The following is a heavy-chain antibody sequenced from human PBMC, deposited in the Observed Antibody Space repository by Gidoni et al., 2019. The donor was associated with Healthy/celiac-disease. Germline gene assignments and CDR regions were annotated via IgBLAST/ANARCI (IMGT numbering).Heavy chain of an antibody. D-gene: IGHD3-22*01. CDR3: ARVRITMIIGIE. Sequence: QVQLQESGPGLVKPSETLSLTCTVSGGSVSSGSYYWSWIRQPPGKGLEWIGYIYYSGSTNYNPSLKSRVTISVDTSKNQFSLKLSSVTAADTAVYYCARVRITMIIGIEWGQGTLVTVSS. V-gene: IGHV4-61*01. J-gene: IGHJ4*02. CDR1: GGSVSSGSYY. CDR2: IYYSGST.